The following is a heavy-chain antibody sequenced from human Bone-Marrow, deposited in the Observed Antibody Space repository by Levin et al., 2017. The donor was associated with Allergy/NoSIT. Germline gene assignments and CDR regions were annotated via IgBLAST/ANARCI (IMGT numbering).Heavy chain of an antibody. CDR2: IWYDATNE. CDR3: ARGRSGEPIDY. D-gene: IGHD4-17*01. CDR1: GFTFSVYG. V-gene: IGHV3-33*01. Sequence: SLKISCVASGFTFSVYGMNWVRQAPGKGLEWVAVIWYDATNEFYAESVKGRFTISRDNSKNTVYLEMKSLRADDTAVYYCARGRSGEPIDYWGQGTLVTVSS. J-gene: IGHJ4*02.